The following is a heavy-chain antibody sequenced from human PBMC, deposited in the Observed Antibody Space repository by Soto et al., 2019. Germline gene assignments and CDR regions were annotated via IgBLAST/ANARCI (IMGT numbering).Heavy chain of an antibody. J-gene: IGHJ4*02. V-gene: IGHV3-9*01. Sequence: GGSLRLSCAASGFTFDDYAMHWVRQAPGKGLEWVSGISWNSGSIGYADSVKGRFTISRDNAKNSLYLQMNSLRAEDTALYYCAKDSAPAVAGVFDYWGQGTLVTVSS. CDR1: GFTFDDYA. D-gene: IGHD6-19*01. CDR2: ISWNSGSI. CDR3: AKDSAPAVAGVFDY.